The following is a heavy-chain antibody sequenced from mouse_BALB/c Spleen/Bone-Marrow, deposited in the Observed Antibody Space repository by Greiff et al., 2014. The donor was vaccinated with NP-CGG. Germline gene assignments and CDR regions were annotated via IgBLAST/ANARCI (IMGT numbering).Heavy chain of an antibody. J-gene: IGHJ4*01. CDR1: GYAFTNYL. CDR2: INSGSGGT. V-gene: IGHV1-54*01. D-gene: IGHD2-4*01. CDR3: ARAITDAMDY. Sequence: QVQLQQPGAELVRPGTSVKVSCKGSGYAFTNYLIEWVKQRPGQGLEWIGVINSGSGGTKYNEKFKGKATLTAHKSSSTAYMQLSSLTSDDSAVYFCARAITDAMDYWGQGTSVTVSS.